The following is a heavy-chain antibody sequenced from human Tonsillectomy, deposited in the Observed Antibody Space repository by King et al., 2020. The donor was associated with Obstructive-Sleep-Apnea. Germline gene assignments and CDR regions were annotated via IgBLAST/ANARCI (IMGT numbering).Heavy chain of an antibody. CDR3: AKKEAGVVGATGCLDY. V-gene: IGHV3-23*04. Sequence: VQLVESGGGLVQPGGSLRLSCAASGFTFSSYAMSWVRQAPGKGLEWVSAISGSGGSTYYADSVKGRFTISRDNSKNTLYLQMNSRRAEDTAVYYCAKKEAGVVGATGCLDYWGQGTLVTVSS. J-gene: IGHJ4*02. D-gene: IGHD1-26*01. CDR2: ISGSGGST. CDR1: GFTFSSYA.